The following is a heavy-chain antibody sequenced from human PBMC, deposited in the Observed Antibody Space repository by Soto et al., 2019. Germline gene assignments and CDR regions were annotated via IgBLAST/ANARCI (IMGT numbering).Heavy chain of an antibody. CDR3: ASSSPFHY. J-gene: IGHJ4*02. Sequence: PSETLSLTCTVSGGSISGNYIYWSWIRQPPGRGPEWIGSIYYSGNTYYKPSLKSRVSISIDTSRNQFSLKLTSVTAADTGVYYCASSSPFHYWGPGILVTVSS. D-gene: IGHD6-6*01. V-gene: IGHV4-39*01. CDR2: IYYSGNT. CDR1: GGSISGNYIY.